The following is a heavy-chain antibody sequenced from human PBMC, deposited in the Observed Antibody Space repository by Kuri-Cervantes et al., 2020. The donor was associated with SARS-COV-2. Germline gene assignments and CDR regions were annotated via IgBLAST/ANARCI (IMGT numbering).Heavy chain of an antibody. CDR3: ARVWARDYTLDY. CDR2: INSDGSST. J-gene: IGHJ4*01. Sequence: GGSLRLSCAASGFTFNNYFMHWVRQAPGKGLVWVSRINSDGSSTSYADSVKGRFTISRDNAKNTLYLQMNSLRAEDTAVYYCARVWARDYTLDYWGQGTPV. V-gene: IGHV3-74*01. D-gene: IGHD3-16*01. CDR1: GFTFNNYF.